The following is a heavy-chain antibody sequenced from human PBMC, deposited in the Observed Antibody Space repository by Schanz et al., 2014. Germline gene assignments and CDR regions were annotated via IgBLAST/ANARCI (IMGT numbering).Heavy chain of an antibody. CDR1: GYTFTDYY. D-gene: IGHD3-22*01. CDR2: INRNSGGT. CDR3: ARDIQYQYDTSGPVGAFDI. V-gene: IGHV1-2*06. J-gene: IGHJ3*02. Sequence: QVQLVQSGAEVKKPGASVKVSCKASGYTFTDYYIHWVRQAPGQGLEWMGRINRNSGGTMYKHKFQGRVPMTRDTAITTAYMELSRLQSDDTAVYYCARDIQYQYDTSGPVGAFDIWGQGTVVTVSS.